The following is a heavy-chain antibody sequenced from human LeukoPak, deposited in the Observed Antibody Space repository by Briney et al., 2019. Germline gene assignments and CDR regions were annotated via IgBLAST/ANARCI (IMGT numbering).Heavy chain of an antibody. CDR1: GGTFSSYT. CDR2: INAGNGNT. J-gene: IGHJ4*02. Sequence: ASVKVSCKASGGTFSSYTISWVRQAPGQRLEWMGWINAGNGNTKYSQKFQGRVTITRDTSASTAYMELSSLRSEDTAVYYCARAAVVVPAAYLDYWGQGTLVTVSS. CDR3: ARAAVVVPAAYLDY. V-gene: IGHV1-3*01. D-gene: IGHD2-2*01.